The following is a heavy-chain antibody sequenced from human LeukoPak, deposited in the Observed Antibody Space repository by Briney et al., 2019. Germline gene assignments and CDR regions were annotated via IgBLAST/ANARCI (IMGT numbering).Heavy chain of an antibody. D-gene: IGHD6-13*01. V-gene: IGHV1-24*01. CDR1: GYTLTELS. J-gene: IGHJ3*02. CDR2: LDPEDGET. CDR3: ATDFVGIAATGRAFDI. Sequence: ASVKVSCKVSGYTLTELSMHWVRQAPGKGLEWMGGLDPEDGETIYAQKFQGRVTMTEDTSTDTAYMELSSLRSEDTAVYYCATDFVGIAATGRAFDIWGQGTMVTVSS.